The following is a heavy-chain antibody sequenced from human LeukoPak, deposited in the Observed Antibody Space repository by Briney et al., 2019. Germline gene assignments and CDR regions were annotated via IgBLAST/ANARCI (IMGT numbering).Heavy chain of an antibody. CDR2: ISPNSGGT. D-gene: IGHD1-26*01. CDR3: ARGGGRYSVDY. J-gene: IGHJ4*02. Sequence: ASVKVSCKASGYTFIDYYMHWVRQAPGQGLEWIGWISPNSGGTKYVQKFQGRVPMTRDTSITTVYMELSGLSFDDTAVYYCARGGGRYSVDYWGQGTLVIVSS. CDR1: GYTFIDYY. V-gene: IGHV1-2*02.